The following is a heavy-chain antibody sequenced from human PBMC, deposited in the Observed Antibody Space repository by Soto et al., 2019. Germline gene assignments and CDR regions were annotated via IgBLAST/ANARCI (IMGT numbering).Heavy chain of an antibody. J-gene: IGHJ3*02. Sequence: QVQLQESGPGLVKPSQTLSLTCTVSGGSISSGGYYWSWIRQHPGKGLEWIGYIYYSGSTYYNPSRXXRXTXXVDTSNNQFSRKLSSVTAADTAVHYCARTDGAFDIWGQGTMVTVSS. CDR2: IYYSGST. V-gene: IGHV4-31*03. CDR1: GGSISSGGYY. CDR3: ARTDGAFDI.